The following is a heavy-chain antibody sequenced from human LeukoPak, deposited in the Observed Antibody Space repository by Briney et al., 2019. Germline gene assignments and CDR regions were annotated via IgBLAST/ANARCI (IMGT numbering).Heavy chain of an antibody. Sequence: ASVKVSCKASGYTFTSYAMHWVRQAPGQRLEWMGWINAGNGNTKYSQKFQGRVTNTRDTSASTAYMELSSLRSEDTAVYYCARGALRALYCSSTSCPGWFDPWGQGTLVTVSS. CDR3: ARGALRALYCSSTSCPGWFDP. CDR1: GYTFTSYA. J-gene: IGHJ5*02. D-gene: IGHD2-2*01. CDR2: INAGNGNT. V-gene: IGHV1-3*01.